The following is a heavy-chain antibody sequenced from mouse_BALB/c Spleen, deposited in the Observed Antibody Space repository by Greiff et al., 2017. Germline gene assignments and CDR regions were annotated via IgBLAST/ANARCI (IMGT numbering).Heavy chain of an antibody. CDR1: GFTFSSYA. CDR3: ARGRGYDYDGWFAY. D-gene: IGHD2-4*01. J-gene: IGHJ3*01. V-gene: IGHV5-6-5*01. Sequence: EVKLMESGGGLVKPGGSLKLSCAASGFTFSSYAMSWVRQTPEKRLEWVASISSGGSTYYPDSVKGRFTISRDNARNILYLQMSSLRSEDTAMYYCARGRGYDYDGWFAYWGQGTLVTVSA. CDR2: ISSGGST.